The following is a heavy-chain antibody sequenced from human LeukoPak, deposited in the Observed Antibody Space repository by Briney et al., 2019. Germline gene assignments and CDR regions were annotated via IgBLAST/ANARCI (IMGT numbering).Heavy chain of an antibody. CDR1: GFTFSDYS. CDR3: ARTLLSRSGGYYVDY. J-gene: IGHJ4*02. V-gene: IGHV3-21*01. D-gene: IGHD3-22*01. Sequence: PGGSLRLSCAASGFTFSDYSMNWVRQAPGKGLEWVSSISSSSSYIYYADSVKGRFTISRDNAKNSLYLQMNSLRAEDTAVYYCARTLLSRSGGYYVDYWGQGTLVTVSS. CDR2: ISSSSSYI.